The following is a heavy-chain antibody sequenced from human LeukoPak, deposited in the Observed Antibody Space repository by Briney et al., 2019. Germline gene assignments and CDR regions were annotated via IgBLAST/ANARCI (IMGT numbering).Heavy chain of an antibody. CDR1: GGSISSYY. CDR2: IYYSGST. CDR3: ARQPIYCTNGVCYPNWFDP. J-gene: IGHJ5*02. D-gene: IGHD2-8*01. Sequence: SETLSLTCTVSGGSISSYYWSWIRQPPGKGLEWIGYIYYSGSTNYNPSLKSRVTISVDTSKNQFPLKLSSVTAADTAVYYCARQPIYCTNGVCYPNWFDPWGQGTLVTVSS. V-gene: IGHV4-59*08.